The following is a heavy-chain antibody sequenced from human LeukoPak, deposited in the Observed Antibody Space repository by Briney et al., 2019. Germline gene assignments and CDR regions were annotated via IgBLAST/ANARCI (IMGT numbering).Heavy chain of an antibody. Sequence: PGGSLRLSCAASGFTFDDYAMHWVRQAPGKGLEWVSGISWNSGSIGYADSVKGRFTISRDNAKNFLYLQMNSLRAEDTALYYCAKDLGNDYVWGKGTTVTVSS. CDR2: ISWNSGSI. CDR1: GFTFDDYA. J-gene: IGHJ6*04. D-gene: IGHD7-27*01. CDR3: AKDLGNDYV. V-gene: IGHV3-9*01.